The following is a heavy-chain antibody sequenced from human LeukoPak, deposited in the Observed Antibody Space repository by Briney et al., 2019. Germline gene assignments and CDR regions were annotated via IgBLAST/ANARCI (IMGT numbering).Heavy chain of an antibody. J-gene: IGHJ1*01. Sequence: SETLSLTCTVSGGSISSYYWSWIRQPPGKGLEWIGYIYYSGSTNYNPSLKSRVTISVDTSKNQFSLKLSSVTAADTAVYYCARDKAVTTELTQYFHHWGQGTLVTVSS. CDR1: GGSISSYY. V-gene: IGHV4-59*12. CDR2: IYYSGST. D-gene: IGHD4-11*01. CDR3: ARDKAVTTELTQYFHH.